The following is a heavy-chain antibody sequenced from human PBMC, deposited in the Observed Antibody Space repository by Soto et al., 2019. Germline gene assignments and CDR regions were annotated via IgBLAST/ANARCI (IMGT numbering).Heavy chain of an antibody. Sequence: GGSLRLSCAASGFTVSSNYMSWVRQAPGKGLEWVSVIYSGGSTYYEDSVKGRFTISSDNSKNTLYLQMNSLRAEDTAVYYCARDMNTVTTWPSLPGDVWGKGTTVTVSS. CDR1: GFTVSSNY. D-gene: IGHD4-4*01. J-gene: IGHJ6*04. CDR3: ARDMNTVTTWPSLPGDV. V-gene: IGHV3-66*01. CDR2: IYSGGST.